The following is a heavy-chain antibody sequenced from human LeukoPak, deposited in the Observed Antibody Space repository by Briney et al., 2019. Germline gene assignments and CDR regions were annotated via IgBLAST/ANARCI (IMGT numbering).Heavy chain of an antibody. CDR3: ARRIAVAGQDYYYYGMDV. CDR1: GGSIGSYY. D-gene: IGHD6-19*01. J-gene: IGHJ6*02. V-gene: IGHV4-59*08. Sequence: SETLSLTCTVSGGSIGSYYWTWIRQPPGKGLEWIGYIYYSGSANYNPSLNGRVTISVDMSKKQFSLKLSSVTAADTAVYYCARRIAVAGQDYYYYGMDVWGQGTTVTVSS. CDR2: IYYSGSA.